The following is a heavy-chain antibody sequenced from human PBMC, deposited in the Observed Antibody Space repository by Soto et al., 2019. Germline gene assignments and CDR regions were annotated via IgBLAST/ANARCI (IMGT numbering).Heavy chain of an antibody. CDR3: VRDLDGSGSYYTDY. Sequence: QIQLVQSGAEVKKPGASVKVSCKASGYTFSIYGINWVRQAPGQGLAWMGWTRPNNGNTKYAQNLQGRVTMTTDTSTCTAYMELRSLRPDDTAVYYCVRDLDGSGSYYTDYWGQGTLVTVSS. D-gene: IGHD3-10*01. CDR1: GYTFSIYG. V-gene: IGHV1-18*01. J-gene: IGHJ4*02. CDR2: TRPNNGNT.